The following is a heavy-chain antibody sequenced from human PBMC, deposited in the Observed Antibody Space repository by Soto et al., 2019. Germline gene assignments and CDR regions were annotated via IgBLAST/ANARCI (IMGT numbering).Heavy chain of an antibody. J-gene: IGHJ4*02. CDR1: GASITSHY. CDR3: ARNRGYYVTDY. CDR2: MFYGGTA. Sequence: QVQLQESGPGLVKPSETLSLTCNVSGASITSHYWTWIRQSPGKGLEWIGYMFYGGTANYNPSLRGRVTISLDTSKNQWSLKLSSVTAADTSVYYCARNRGYYVTDYWGQGTLVTVSS. V-gene: IGHV4-59*08. D-gene: IGHD1-26*01.